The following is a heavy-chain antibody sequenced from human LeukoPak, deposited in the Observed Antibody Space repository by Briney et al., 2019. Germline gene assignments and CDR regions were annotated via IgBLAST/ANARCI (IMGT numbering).Heavy chain of an antibody. V-gene: IGHV4-59*01. CDR1: GGSISSYY. D-gene: IGHD6-13*01. CDR2: IYHSGST. J-gene: IGHJ4*02. CDR3: ARVTGYMVEDYFDY. Sequence: PSETLSLTCTVSGGSISSYYWSWIRQPPGKGLEWIGYIYHSGSTKYNPSLKSRVTISVDTSKNRFSLRLSSVTAADTAVYYCARVTGYMVEDYFDYWGQGTLVTVSS.